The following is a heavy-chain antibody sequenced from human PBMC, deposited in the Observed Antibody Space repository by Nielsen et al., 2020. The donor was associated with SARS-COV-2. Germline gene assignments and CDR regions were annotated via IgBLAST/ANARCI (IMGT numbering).Heavy chain of an antibody. V-gene: IGHV5-51*01. D-gene: IGHD3-10*01. Sequence: GESLKISCQTSGSTFTTYWIGWVRQMPGKGLEWMGIIYPGDSDTRYSPSFQGQVTISADKSISTAYLQWSSLKASDTAMYYCARRVTMVRGVISDWFDPWGQGTLVTVSS. CDR3: ARRVTMVRGVISDWFDP. J-gene: IGHJ5*02. CDR1: GSTFTTYW. CDR2: IYPGDSDT.